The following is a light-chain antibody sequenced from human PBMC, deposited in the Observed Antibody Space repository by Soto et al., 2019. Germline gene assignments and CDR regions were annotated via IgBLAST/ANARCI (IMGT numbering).Light chain of an antibody. Sequence: QSALTQPASVSGAPGQSITVSCTGGSSDVGGHNYVSWYQHNPGKAPKLLIYDVTNRPSGVSNRFSGSKSGNTASLTISGLQAEDEADYYCSSYRSSGTVVFGGGTKLTVL. J-gene: IGLJ3*02. CDR2: DVT. CDR3: SSYRSSGTVV. V-gene: IGLV2-14*03. CDR1: SSDVGGHNY.